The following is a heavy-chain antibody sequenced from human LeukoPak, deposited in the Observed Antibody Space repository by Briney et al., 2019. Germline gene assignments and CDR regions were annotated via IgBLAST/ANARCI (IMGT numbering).Heavy chain of an antibody. J-gene: IGHJ4*02. Sequence: GGSVKVSCKASGGTFSSYAISWVRQAPGQGLEWMGGIIPIFGTANYAQKFQGRVTITADESTSTAYMELSSLRSEDTAVYYCARGPSYYDSSGYYGLWAFWGQGTLVTVSS. CDR1: GGTFSSYA. CDR3: ARGPSYYDSSGYYGLWAF. CDR2: IIPIFGTA. D-gene: IGHD3-22*01. V-gene: IGHV1-69*13.